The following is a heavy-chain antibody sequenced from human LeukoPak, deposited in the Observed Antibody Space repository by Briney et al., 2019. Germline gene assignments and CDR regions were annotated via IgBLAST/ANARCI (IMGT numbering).Heavy chain of an antibody. Sequence: GGSLRLSCAASGFTFSSYAMSWVRQAPGKGLEWVSAISGSGGSTYYADSVKGRFTISRDNSKNTLYLQMNSLRAEDTAVYYCRTYYYGSGSYPFDYWGQGTLVTVSS. J-gene: IGHJ4*02. CDR2: ISGSGGST. V-gene: IGHV3-23*01. CDR3: RTYYYGSGSYPFDY. D-gene: IGHD3-10*01. CDR1: GFTFSSYA.